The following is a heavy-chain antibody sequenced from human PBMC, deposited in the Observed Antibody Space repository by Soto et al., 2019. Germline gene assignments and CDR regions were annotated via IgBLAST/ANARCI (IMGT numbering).Heavy chain of an antibody. V-gene: IGHV4-31*03. Sequence: PSETLSLTCTVSGGSISSGGYYWSWIRQHPGKGLEWIGYIYYSGSTYYNPSLKSRVTISVDTSKNQFSLKLSSVTAADTAVYYCXRDRIAAAGTRYYGMDVWGQGTTVTVSS. J-gene: IGHJ6*02. CDR2: IYYSGST. D-gene: IGHD6-13*01. CDR3: XRDRIAAAGTRYYGMDV. CDR1: GGSISSGGYY.